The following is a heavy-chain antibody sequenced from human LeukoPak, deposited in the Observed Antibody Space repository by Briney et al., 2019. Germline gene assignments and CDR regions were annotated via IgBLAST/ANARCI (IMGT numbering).Heavy chain of an antibody. V-gene: IGHV3-33*06. CDR1: GFTFSNYW. J-gene: IGHJ6*03. CDR2: IWYDGSNK. D-gene: IGHD5-18*01. CDR3: AKENSYPYYYMDV. Sequence: PGGSLLLSCAASGFTFSNYWRSWVRQAPGKGLEGGAVIWYDGSNKYYADSGKGRFTISRDNSKNTLYLQMNSLRAEDTAVYYCAKENSYPYYYMDVWGKGTTVTVSS.